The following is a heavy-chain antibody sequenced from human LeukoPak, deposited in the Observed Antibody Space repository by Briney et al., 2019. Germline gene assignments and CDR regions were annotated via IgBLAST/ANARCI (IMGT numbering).Heavy chain of an antibody. CDR3: ARDGDLGGAFDI. CDR1: GGSISSHY. J-gene: IGHJ3*02. Sequence: SETLSLTCTVSGGSISSHYWSWIRQPPGKRLEWIGYIHYSGSTNYNPSLKSRITISVDTSKTQFSLKLSSVTAADTAVYYCARDGDLGGAFDIWGRGTMVTVSS. D-gene: IGHD4-23*01. V-gene: IGHV4-59*11. CDR2: IHYSGST.